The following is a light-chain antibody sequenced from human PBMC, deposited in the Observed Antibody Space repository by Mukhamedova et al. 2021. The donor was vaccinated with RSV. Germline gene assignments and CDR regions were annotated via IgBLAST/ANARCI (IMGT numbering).Light chain of an antibody. CDR3: QQSYSTPHT. V-gene: IGKV1-39*01. Sequence: GDRVTITCRASQSISSYLNWYQQKPWKAPKLLIYAASSLQSGVPSRFSGSGSGTDFTLTISSLQPEDFATYYCQQSYSTPHTFGQG. CDR1: QSISSY. CDR2: AAS. J-gene: IGKJ2*01.